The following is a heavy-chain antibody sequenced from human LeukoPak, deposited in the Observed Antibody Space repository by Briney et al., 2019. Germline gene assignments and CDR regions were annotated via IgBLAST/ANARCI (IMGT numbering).Heavy chain of an antibody. CDR2: IYYSGST. J-gene: IGHJ4*02. CDR1: GDSMISYY. CDR3: ARHYYDSSGYIRAFDY. Sequence: SETLSLTCTVSGDSMISYYWSWIRQPPGKGLEWMGYIYYSGSTNYNPSLKSRVTISVDTSKNQFYMKLSSVTAADTAIYYCARHYYDSSGYIRAFDYWGQGTLVTVSS. D-gene: IGHD3-22*01. V-gene: IGHV4-59*01.